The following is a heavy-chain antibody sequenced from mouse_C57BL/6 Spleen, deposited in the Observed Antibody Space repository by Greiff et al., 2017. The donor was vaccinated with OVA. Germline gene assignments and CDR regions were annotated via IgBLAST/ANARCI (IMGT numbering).Heavy chain of an antibody. J-gene: IGHJ2*01. D-gene: IGHD2-4*01. V-gene: IGHV1-54*01. Sequence: VNLVESGAELVRPGTSVKVSCKASGYAFTNYLIEWVKQRPGQGLEWIGVINPGSGGTNYNEKFKGKATLTADKSSSTAYMQLSSLTSEDSAVYFCARDDCFDYWGQGTTLTVSS. CDR1: GYAFTNYL. CDR3: ARDDCFDY. CDR2: INPGSGGT.